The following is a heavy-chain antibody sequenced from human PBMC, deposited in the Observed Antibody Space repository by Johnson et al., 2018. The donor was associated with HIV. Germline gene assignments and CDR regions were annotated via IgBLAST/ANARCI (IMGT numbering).Heavy chain of an antibody. D-gene: IGHD3-10*01. CDR1: GFTFNTYA. CDR2: ISYAGDNQ. Sequence: QVQLVESGGGVVQPGRSLKLSCTVSGFTFNTYAMYWVRQALGRGLEWVAVISYAGDNQYYADSVKGRFTISRDNSKNTLYLQMNSLRSEDKAVYYFARDDRQFRNYFGSGNGAFDVWGQGTMVTVTS. J-gene: IGHJ3*01. CDR3: ARDDRQFRNYFGSGNGAFDV. V-gene: IGHV3-30-3*01.